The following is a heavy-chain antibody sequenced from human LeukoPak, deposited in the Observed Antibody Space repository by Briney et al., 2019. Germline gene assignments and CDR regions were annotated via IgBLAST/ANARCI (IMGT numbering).Heavy chain of an antibody. Sequence: GGSLRLSCAVSGFTFSSYEMNWVRQAPGKGLEWVSYISSSGTYIYCADSVKGRFTISRDNAKNSLYLQMNSLRAEDTGVYYCARGRGVVATTTQGDWGQGTLVTVSS. J-gene: IGHJ4*02. CDR1: GFTFSSYE. D-gene: IGHD1-26*01. CDR3: ARGRGVVATTTQGD. V-gene: IGHV3-48*03. CDR2: ISSSGTYI.